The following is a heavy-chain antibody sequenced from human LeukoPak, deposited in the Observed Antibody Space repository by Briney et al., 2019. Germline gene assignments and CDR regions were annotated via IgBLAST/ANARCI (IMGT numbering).Heavy chain of an antibody. J-gene: IGHJ4*02. CDR1: GYTFTSYA. CDR2: SNAGNGNT. CDR3: AIRGATGTTFDY. Sequence: GASVKVSCKASGYTFTSYAMHWVRQAPGQRLEWMGWSNAGNGNTKYSQEFQGRVTITRDTSASTAYMELSSLRSEDTAVYYCAIRGATGTTFDYWGQGTLVTVSS. D-gene: IGHD1-1*01. V-gene: IGHV1-3*01.